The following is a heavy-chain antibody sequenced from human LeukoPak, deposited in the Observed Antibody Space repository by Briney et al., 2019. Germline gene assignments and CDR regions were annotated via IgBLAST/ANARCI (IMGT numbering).Heavy chain of an antibody. CDR3: ARGVGMVRGPRVTNWFDP. J-gene: IGHJ5*02. CDR1: GYTFTGNY. D-gene: IGHD3-10*01. CDR2: INPNSGGT. V-gene: IGHV1-2*02. Sequence: GASVKVSCKASGYTFTGNYIHWVRQAPGQGLEWMGWINPNSGGTNYAQKFQGRVTMTRDTSISTAYMELSRLRSDDTAVYCCARGVGMVRGPRVTNWFDPWGQGTLVTVSS.